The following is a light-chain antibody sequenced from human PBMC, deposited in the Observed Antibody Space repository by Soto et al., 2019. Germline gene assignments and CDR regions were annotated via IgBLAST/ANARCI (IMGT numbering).Light chain of an antibody. V-gene: IGLV8-61*01. Sequence: QAVVTQEPSFSVSPGGKVTITCGLSSGSVSTSYYPSWYQQTPGQAPRTLIYSTNTRSSVVPDRFSGSILGNKAALTITGAEADDEYDYCCVRYMGSGIWVFGGGTKLTVL. CDR1: SGSVSTSYY. J-gene: IGLJ2*01. CDR3: VRYMGSGIWV. CDR2: STN.